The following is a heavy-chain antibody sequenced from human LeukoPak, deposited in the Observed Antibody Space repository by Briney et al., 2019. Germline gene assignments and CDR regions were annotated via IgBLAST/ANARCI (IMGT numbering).Heavy chain of an antibody. CDR1: GGSFSGYY. D-gene: IGHD2-2*01. CDR3: ARGATFNYCSSTNYFDY. J-gene: IGHJ4*02. CDR2: INHSGST. Sequence: PSETLFLTCAVYGGSFSGYYWSWIRQPPGKGLEWIGEINHSGSTNYNPSLKSRVTISVDTSKNQFSLKLSSVTAADTAVYYCARGATFNYCSSTNYFDYWGQGTLVTVSS. V-gene: IGHV4-34*01.